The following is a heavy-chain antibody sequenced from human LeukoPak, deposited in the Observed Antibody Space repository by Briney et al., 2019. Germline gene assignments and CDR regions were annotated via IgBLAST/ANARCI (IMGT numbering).Heavy chain of an antibody. CDR2: ISSSGSTI. V-gene: IGHV3-48*03. CDR3: ARDQRYFDWLPFDY. J-gene: IGHJ4*02. CDR1: GFTFSSYE. Sequence: GGSLRLSCAASGFTFSSYEMNWVRQAPGKGLEWVSYISSSGSTIYYADSVKGRFTISRDNAKNSLYLQMNSLRAEDTAGYYCARDQRYFDWLPFDYWGQGTLVTVSS. D-gene: IGHD3-9*01.